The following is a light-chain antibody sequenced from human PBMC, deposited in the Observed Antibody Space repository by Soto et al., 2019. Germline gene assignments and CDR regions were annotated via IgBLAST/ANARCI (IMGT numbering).Light chain of an antibody. Sequence: DIQMTQSPPSLSASVGDRVTITCRTSQTIRSYLNWYQQKPGKAPKVLISDTSSLQSGVPSRFSGSGSGTDFTLTISSLQPEDFASYYCQQSFSVPVTFGGGTKVEIK. J-gene: IGKJ4*01. CDR1: QTIRSY. CDR3: QQSFSVPVT. CDR2: DTS. V-gene: IGKV1-39*01.